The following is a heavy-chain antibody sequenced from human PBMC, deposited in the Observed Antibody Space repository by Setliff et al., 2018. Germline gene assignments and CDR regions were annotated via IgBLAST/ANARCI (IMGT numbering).Heavy chain of an antibody. D-gene: IGHD1-26*01. CDR1: GFLFQSYW. J-gene: IGHJ4*02. Sequence: GESLKISCAASGFLFQSYWMTWVRQAPGKGLEWLAHINRDGSGAEYADSVKGRFTISRDNGKNSVYLQMNSLTDEDTAVYYCGRWMGQRSEFDYWGQGTLVTVSS. CDR2: INRDGSGA. CDR3: GRWMGQRSEFDY. V-gene: IGHV3-7*01.